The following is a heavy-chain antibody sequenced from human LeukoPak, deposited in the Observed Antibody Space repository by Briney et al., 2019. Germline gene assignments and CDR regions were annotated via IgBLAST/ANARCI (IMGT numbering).Heavy chain of an antibody. V-gene: IGHV1-46*02. CDR2: INPSGGST. CDR3: ARDSVVTAKYLFDY. Sequence: GASVNVSCKASGYTFNIYYMHWVRQAPGEGLEWMGIINPSGGSTTYAQKFQGRVTMTRDTSTSTVYMELSSLRSEDTAVYYCARDSVVTAKYLFDYWGQGTLVTVSS. CDR1: GYTFNIYY. J-gene: IGHJ4*02. D-gene: IGHD2-21*02.